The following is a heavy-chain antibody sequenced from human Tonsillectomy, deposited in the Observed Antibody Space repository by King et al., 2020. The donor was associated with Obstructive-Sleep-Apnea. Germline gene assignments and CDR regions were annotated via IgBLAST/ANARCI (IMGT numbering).Heavy chain of an antibody. CDR3: ARDYYDSSGYVDAFDI. V-gene: IGHV4-59*01. CDR1: GGSISSYY. Sequence: QLQESGPGLVKPSETLSLTCTVSGGSISSYYWSWIRQPPGKGLEWLGYIYYSGSTNYNPSLKCRVTISVDTSKNTFSLTLSSVTAADTAVYYCARDYYDSSGYVDAFDIWGQGTMVTVSS. D-gene: IGHD3-22*01. J-gene: IGHJ3*02. CDR2: IYYSGST.